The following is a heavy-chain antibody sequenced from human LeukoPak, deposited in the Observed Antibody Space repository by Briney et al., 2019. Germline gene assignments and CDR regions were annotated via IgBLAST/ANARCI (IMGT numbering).Heavy chain of an antibody. CDR3: ARGVWAPFDS. Sequence: GGSLRLSCAASGFSLSNYWMDWVRQAPGKGLEWVANIKQDGSEKNYVDSVKGRFSISRDNAKNSLILQMNSLRDEDTAVYYCARGVWAPFDSWGQGTLVTVSS. CDR1: GFSLSNYW. D-gene: IGHD7-27*01. J-gene: IGHJ4*02. V-gene: IGHV3-7*01. CDR2: IKQDGSEK.